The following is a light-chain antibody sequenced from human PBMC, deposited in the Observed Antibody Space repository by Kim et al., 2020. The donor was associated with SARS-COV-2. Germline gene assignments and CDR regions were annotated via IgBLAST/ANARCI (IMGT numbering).Light chain of an antibody. CDR2: EGT. Sequence: QSALTQPASVSGSPGQSITISCTGTSSDVGRYNLVSWYQQHPGKAPKLIIYEGTKRPSGVSNRFSGSKSGNTASLTISGLQAEDGSDYYCCSYTGSITWVFGGGTQLTFL. V-gene: IGLV2-23*01. J-gene: IGLJ3*02. CDR1: SSDVGRYNL. CDR3: CSYTGSITWV.